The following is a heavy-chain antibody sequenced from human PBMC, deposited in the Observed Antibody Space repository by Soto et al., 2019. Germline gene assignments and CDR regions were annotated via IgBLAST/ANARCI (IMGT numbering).Heavy chain of an antibody. J-gene: IGHJ5*02. CDR2: ISCSGGST. CDR3: AKDRFWGADNVFIDT. Sequence: EVQLLESGGGLVQPGGSLRLSCAASGFTFSSYAMRWVRQAPGKGLEWVSAISCSGGSTYYADSVKGRFTISRDNSKNTLYQQMNSLRDEDTAVYYSAKDRFWGADNVFIDTWGQGTLVTVSS. D-gene: IGHD7-27*01. V-gene: IGHV3-23*01. CDR1: GFTFSSYA.